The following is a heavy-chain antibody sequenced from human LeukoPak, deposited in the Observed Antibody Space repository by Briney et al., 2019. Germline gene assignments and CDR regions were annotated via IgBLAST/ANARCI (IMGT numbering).Heavy chain of an antibody. CDR3: AGGTWLQLPDY. J-gene: IGHJ4*02. Sequence: SETLSLTCTVSGGSISSYFWRWIRQPPGKGLEWIGSIYYNGNTNYNPSLKSRVTISADTSKNQFSLKLDSVTAADTAVYYCAGGTWLQLPDYWGQGTLVTVSS. CDR2: IYYNGNT. V-gene: IGHV4-59*01. D-gene: IGHD5-24*01. CDR1: GGSISSYF.